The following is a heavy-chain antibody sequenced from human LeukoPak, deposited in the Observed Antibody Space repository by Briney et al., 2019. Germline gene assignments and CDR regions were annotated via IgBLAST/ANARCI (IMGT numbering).Heavy chain of an antibody. CDR1: GGSIRSYY. Sequence: PSETLSLTCTVSGGSIRSYYWSWIRQPPGKGLEWIGYIYYSGSTNYNPSLKSRVTISVDTSRNQFSLKLSSVTAADTAVYYCARDRYGDYVADYWGQGTLVTVSS. J-gene: IGHJ4*02. CDR2: IYYSGST. CDR3: ARDRYGDYVADY. V-gene: IGHV4-59*01. D-gene: IGHD4-17*01.